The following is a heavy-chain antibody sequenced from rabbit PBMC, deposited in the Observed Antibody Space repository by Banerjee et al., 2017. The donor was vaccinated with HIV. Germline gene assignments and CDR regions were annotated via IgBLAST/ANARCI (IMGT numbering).Heavy chain of an antibody. CDR3: TRVAYTSGNL. D-gene: IGHD1-1*01. Sequence: QLVESGGGLVQPGGSLKLSCKASGFSFNNKYVMCWVRQAPGKGLEWIACIDPIFDNTYYANWVDGRFTISSHNAQNTLYLHLHSLTAADTATYFCTRVAYTSGNLWGPGTLVTVS. J-gene: IGHJ2*01. V-gene: IGHV1S7*01. CDR1: GFSFNNKY. CDR2: IDPIFDNT.